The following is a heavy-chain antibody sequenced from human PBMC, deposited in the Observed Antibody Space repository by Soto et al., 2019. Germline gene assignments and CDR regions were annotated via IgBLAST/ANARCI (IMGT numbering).Heavy chain of an antibody. CDR3: ARDRQWLPRDGLRSSYYFYS. CDR1: GSNFSSYV. J-gene: IGHJ4*02. CDR2: IWYDGGNK. V-gene: IGHV3-33*01. Sequence: QVQLVESGGGVVQPGRSLRLSCAASGSNFSSYVMHWVRQAPGKGLEWVAVIWYDGGNKYYADSVKGRFTISRDNSTHTLYLQMNSLRAEDTAVYYGARDRQWLPRDGLRSSYYFYSWGQGTLVTFSS. D-gene: IGHD6-19*01.